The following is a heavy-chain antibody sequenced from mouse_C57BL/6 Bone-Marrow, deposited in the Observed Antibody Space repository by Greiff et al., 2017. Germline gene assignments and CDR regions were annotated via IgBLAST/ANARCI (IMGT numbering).Heavy chain of an antibody. D-gene: IGHD1-1*01. CDR3: ARCLYYGSSPYWYFDV. J-gene: IGHJ1*03. Sequence: EVQLQQSGPELVKPGASVKISCKASGYSFTDYNMNWVKQSNGKSLEWIGVINPNYGTTSYNQKFKGKATLTVDQSSSTAYMQLNSLTSEDSAVYDCARCLYYGSSPYWYFDVWGTGTTVTVSS. V-gene: IGHV1-39*01. CDR1: GYSFTDYN. CDR2: INPNYGTT.